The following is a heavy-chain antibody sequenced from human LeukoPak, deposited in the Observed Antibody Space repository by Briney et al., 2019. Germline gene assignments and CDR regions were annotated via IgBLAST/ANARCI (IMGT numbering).Heavy chain of an antibody. CDR3: ARGDDGPTHYFDY. Sequence: SETLSLACAVYGGSFSGFYWSWIRRPPGKGLEWIGDINDSGNSKYNPSLKSRVTISVDPSKNQFSLKVISVTAADTAVYYCARGDDGPTHYFDYWGQGTLVTVSS. D-gene: IGHD4/OR15-4a*01. V-gene: IGHV4-34*01. CDR2: INDSGNS. J-gene: IGHJ4*02. CDR1: GGSFSGFY.